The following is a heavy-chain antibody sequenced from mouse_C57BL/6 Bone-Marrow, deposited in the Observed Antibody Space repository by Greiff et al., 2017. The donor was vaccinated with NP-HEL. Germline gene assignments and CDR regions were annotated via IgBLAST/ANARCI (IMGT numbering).Heavy chain of an antibody. V-gene: IGHV1-7*01. CDR3: GRTGARVYFDY. J-gene: IGHJ2*01. Sequence: QVQLKQSGAELAKPGASVQLSCKASGYTFTSYWMHWVKQRPGQGLEWIGYINPTSGYPKSNQKFKDKATLTADKSSSTAYMQLSSLADEDSAGYYCGRTGARVYFDYWGQGTTLTGSS. CDR1: GYTFTSYW. CDR2: INPTSGYP.